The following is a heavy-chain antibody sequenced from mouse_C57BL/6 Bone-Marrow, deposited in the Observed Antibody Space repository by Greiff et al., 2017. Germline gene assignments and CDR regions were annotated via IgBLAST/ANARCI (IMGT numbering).Heavy chain of an antibody. V-gene: IGHV1-76*01. Sequence: VQLQQSGAELVRPGASVKLSCKASGYTFTDYCINWVKQRPGQGLEWIARIYPGSGNTYYNEKFKGKATLTAETASSTAYMQLSSLTSEDSAVYVCARSSSDYDVWFADWGQGTLVTVSA. CDR3: ARSSSDYDVWFAD. J-gene: IGHJ3*01. CDR1: GYTFTDYC. CDR2: IYPGSGNT. D-gene: IGHD2-4*01.